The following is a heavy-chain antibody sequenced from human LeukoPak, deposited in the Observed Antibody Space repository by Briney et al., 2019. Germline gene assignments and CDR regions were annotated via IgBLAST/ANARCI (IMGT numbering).Heavy chain of an antibody. CDR1: GFTFSSYA. CDR2: ISYDGSNK. D-gene: IGHD2-2*01. Sequence: GRSLRLSCAASGFTFSSYAMHWVRQAPGKGLEWVAVISYDGSNKYYADSVKGRFTISRDNSKNTLYLQMNSLRAEDTAVYYCAREFLEYQLPNYYYYYGMDVWGQGTTVTVSS. J-gene: IGHJ6*02. CDR3: AREFLEYQLPNYYYYYGMDV. V-gene: IGHV3-30-3*01.